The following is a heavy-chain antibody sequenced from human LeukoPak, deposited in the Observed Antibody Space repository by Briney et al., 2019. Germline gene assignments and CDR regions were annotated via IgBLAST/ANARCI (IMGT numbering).Heavy chain of an antibody. CDR1: GYTFSGYY. Sequence: ASVKVSCKASGYTFSGYYMHWVRQAPGQGLEWMGWINPNSGGTNYAQKFQGRVTMTRDTSISTAYMELSRLRSDDTAVYYCARGMEPYYYMDVWGKGTTVTVSS. CDR3: ARGMEPYYYMDV. CDR2: INPNSGGT. V-gene: IGHV1-2*02. J-gene: IGHJ6*03. D-gene: IGHD1-26*01.